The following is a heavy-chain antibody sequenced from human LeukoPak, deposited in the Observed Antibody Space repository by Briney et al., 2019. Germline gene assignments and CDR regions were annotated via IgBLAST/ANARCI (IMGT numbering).Heavy chain of an antibody. CDR1: GGSISSYY. CDR3: ATYDSLFDY. Sequence: PSETLSLTCTVSGGSISSYYWSWIRQPPGKGLEWIGYIYYSGSTNYNPSLKSRVTISVDTSKNQFSLKLTSVTAADTAIYYCATYDSLFDYWGQGTLVTVSS. D-gene: IGHD3-22*01. J-gene: IGHJ4*02. CDR2: IYYSGST. V-gene: IGHV4-59*01.